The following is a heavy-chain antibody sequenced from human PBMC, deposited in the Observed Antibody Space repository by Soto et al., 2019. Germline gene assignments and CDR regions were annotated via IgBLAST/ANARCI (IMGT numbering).Heavy chain of an antibody. CDR2: VSSSGNT. CDR1: GDSLGNYY. D-gene: IGHD3-9*01. CDR3: ARADYEILTGSYAMDV. V-gene: IGHV4-4*07. Sequence: QVQLQESGPGLVKPSETLSLTCTVSGDSLGNYYWFWIRQPVGKGLEWIGRVSSSGNTNANPTLTSRATMSIDTSKSNFSLGLRSVTAADTAVYYCARADYEILTGSYAMDVWGQGTTVTVSS. J-gene: IGHJ6*02.